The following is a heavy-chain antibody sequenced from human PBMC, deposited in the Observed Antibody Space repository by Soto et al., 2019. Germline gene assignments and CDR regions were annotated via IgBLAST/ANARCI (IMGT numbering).Heavy chain of an antibody. D-gene: IGHD3-9*01. V-gene: IGHV3-49*03. Sequence: AVGSLRHSCTASGGTCVDYAMSWFRQATGKGLEWVGFIRSKAYGGTTEYAASVKGRFTISRDDSKSIAYLQMNSLKTEDTAVYYCTRASRYYDILTGYPHSDYWGQGTLVTVSS. CDR3: TRASRYYDILTGYPHSDY. CDR1: GGTCVDYA. CDR2: IRSKAYGGTT. J-gene: IGHJ4*02.